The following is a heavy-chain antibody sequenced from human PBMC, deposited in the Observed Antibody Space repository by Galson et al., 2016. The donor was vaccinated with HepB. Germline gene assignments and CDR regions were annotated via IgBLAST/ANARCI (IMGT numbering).Heavy chain of an antibody. D-gene: IGHD3-10*01. CDR1: GFSFSRCA. J-gene: IGHJ4*02. CDR3: AKDATMVRGISRSFFQRIQTAYYFDS. Sequence: SLRLSCAVSGFSFSRCAMNWVRQAPGKGLEWVSGISGGGGSTYYADSVKGRFTSSSDNSKNILYLQMNSLRAEDTAVYYCAKDATMVRGISRSFFQRIQTAYYFDSWGQGTLVTVSS. CDR2: ISGGGGST. V-gene: IGHV3-23*01.